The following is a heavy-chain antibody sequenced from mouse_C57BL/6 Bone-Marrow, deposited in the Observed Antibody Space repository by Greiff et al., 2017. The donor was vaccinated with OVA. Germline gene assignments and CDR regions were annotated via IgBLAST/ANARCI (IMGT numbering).Heavy chain of an antibody. CDR1: GYAFSSSW. Sequence: VQLQQSGPELVKPGASVKISCKASGYAFSSSWMNWVKQRPGKGLEWIGRIYPGDGDTNYNGKFKGKATLTADKSSSTAYMQLSSLTSEDSAVYFCARAGYGNYKGAMDYWGQGTSVTVSS. J-gene: IGHJ4*01. CDR2: IYPGDGDT. CDR3: ARAGYGNYKGAMDY. D-gene: IGHD2-1*01. V-gene: IGHV1-82*01.